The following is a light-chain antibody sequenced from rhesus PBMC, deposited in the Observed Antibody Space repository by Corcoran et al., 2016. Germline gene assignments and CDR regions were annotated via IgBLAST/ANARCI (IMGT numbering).Light chain of an antibody. J-gene: IGLJ1*01. V-gene: IGLV3S11*01. CDR1: SLKTYY. CDR2: GNT. CDR3: GFWDNSGIHYI. Sequence: SSGLTQEPALSVALGHTVRMTCQGDSLKTYYASWYQQKPGQVPVLVIYGNTNRPSGIPGRFSGSWSGNTGSLTITGAQVEDEADYDCGFWDNSGIHYIVGAGARLTV.